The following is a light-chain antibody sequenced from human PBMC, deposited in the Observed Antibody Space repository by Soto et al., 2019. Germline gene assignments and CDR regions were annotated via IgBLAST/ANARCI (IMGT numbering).Light chain of an antibody. V-gene: IGKV1-39*01. Sequence: DVQMTQSPSSLSASVGDRVTITCRASQPISNYLNWYQQKAGEAPKVLIFGASSLQSGVPSKFSGSGYGTDFTLIINNLHPDDVATYYCQQTRAVPLTFGQGTRL. CDR2: GAS. CDR1: QPISNY. CDR3: QQTRAVPLT. J-gene: IGKJ5*01.